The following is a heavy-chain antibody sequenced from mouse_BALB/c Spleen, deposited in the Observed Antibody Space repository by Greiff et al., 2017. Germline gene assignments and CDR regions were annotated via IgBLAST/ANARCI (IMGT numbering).Heavy chain of an antibody. Sequence: QVQLKESGAELVRPGTSVKVSCKASGYAFTNYLIEWVKQRPGQGLEWIGVINPGSGGTNYNEKFKGKATLTADKSSSTAYMQLSSLTSDDSAVYFCARGWHRAYFDYWGQGTTLTVSS. CDR2: INPGSGGT. D-gene: IGHD1-1*02. CDR3: ARGWHRAYFDY. J-gene: IGHJ2*01. CDR1: GYAFTNYL. V-gene: IGHV1-54*01.